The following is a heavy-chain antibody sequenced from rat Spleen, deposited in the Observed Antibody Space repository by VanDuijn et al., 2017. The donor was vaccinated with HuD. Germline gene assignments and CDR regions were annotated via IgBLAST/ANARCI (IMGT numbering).Heavy chain of an antibody. CDR2: ISYDGSST. Sequence: EVQLVESGGGLVQPGRSLKLSCAASGFTFSDYNMAWVRQAPKKGLEWVATISYDGSSTYYRDSVKGRFTISRDNAKSTLYLQMDSLRSEDTATYYCARQDYGSYYFDYWGQGVMVTVSS. CDR1: GFTFSDYN. CDR3: ARQDYGSYYFDY. D-gene: IGHD1-3*01. J-gene: IGHJ2*01. V-gene: IGHV5-7*01.